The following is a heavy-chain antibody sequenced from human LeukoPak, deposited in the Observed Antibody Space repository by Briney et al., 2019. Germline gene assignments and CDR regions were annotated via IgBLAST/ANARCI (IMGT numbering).Heavy chain of an antibody. CDR3: ARDGTSTDDY. J-gene: IGHJ4*02. D-gene: IGHD1-26*01. CDR1: GYTFTSTSYG. Sequence: GASVKVSCKASGYTFTSTSYGISWVRQAPGQGLEWMGWISGNNDNPNYGQKFQGRFTVTTDSSTSTAYMELRNLRSDDTAVYYCARDGTSTDDYWGQGTLVTVSS. V-gene: IGHV1-18*01. CDR2: ISGNNDNP.